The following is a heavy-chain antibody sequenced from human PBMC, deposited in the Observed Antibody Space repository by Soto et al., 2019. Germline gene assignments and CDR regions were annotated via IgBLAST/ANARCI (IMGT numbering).Heavy chain of an antibody. V-gene: IGHV3-23*01. J-gene: IGHJ4*02. Sequence: GGSLRLSCAASGFPFSSYVMSWVRQAPGKGLEWVSGISGGGSNTFYADYVKGRFTISRDDSKNTLLLQMNSLGAEDTAVYYCAKDSNKYSSSLRGRYFDYWGQGIGVTVSS. CDR2: ISGGGSNT. CDR3: AKDSNKYSSSLRGRYFDY. CDR1: GFPFSSYV. D-gene: IGHD4-4*01.